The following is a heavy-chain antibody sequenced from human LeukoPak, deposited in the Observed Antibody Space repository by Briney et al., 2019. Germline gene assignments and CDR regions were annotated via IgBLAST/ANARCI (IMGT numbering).Heavy chain of an antibody. D-gene: IGHD3-10*01. CDR2: IYYSGST. Sequence: KTSETLSLTCTVSDGSISTGGYFWSWIRQHPGKGLEWIGYIYYSGSTYYNPSLKSRVTISVDTSKNQFPLKLTSVTAADTAVYYCARAMVRGLIYFDYWGQGTLVTVSS. V-gene: IGHV4-31*03. CDR1: DGSISTGGYF. CDR3: ARAMVRGLIYFDY. J-gene: IGHJ4*02.